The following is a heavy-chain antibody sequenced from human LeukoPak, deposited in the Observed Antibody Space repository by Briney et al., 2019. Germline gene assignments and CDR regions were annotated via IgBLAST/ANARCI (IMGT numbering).Heavy chain of an antibody. CDR2: IYSGGST. Sequence: GGSLRLSCAASGFTVSSNYMSWVRRAPGKGLEWVSVIYSGGSTYYADSVKGRFTISRDNSKNTLYLQMNSLRAEDTAVYYCARGGVPAAIPYFDYWGQGTLVTVSS. V-gene: IGHV3-66*02. D-gene: IGHD2-2*02. CDR1: GFTVSSNY. CDR3: ARGGVPAAIPYFDY. J-gene: IGHJ4*02.